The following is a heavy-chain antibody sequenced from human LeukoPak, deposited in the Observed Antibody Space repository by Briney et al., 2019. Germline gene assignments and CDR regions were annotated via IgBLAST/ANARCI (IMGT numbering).Heavy chain of an antibody. CDR3: ARGNDFWSGYSYYYYGMDV. J-gene: IGHJ6*02. D-gene: IGHD3-3*01. CDR1: GGSISSGGYS. CDR2: IYYSGST. V-gene: IGHV4-31*11. Sequence: SQTLSLTCAVSGGSISSGGYSWSWIRQHPGKGLEWIGYIYYSGSTYYNPSLKSRVTISVDTSKNQFSLKLSSVTAADTAVYYCARGNDFWSGYSYYYYGMDVWGQGTTVTVSS.